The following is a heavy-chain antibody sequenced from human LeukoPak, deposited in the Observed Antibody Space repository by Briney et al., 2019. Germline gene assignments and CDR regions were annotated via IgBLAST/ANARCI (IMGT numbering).Heavy chain of an antibody. CDR2: IIPIFGIA. Sequence: GASVKVSCKASGGTFSSYAISWVRQAPGQGLECMVRIIPIFGIANYAQKFQGRVTITSDKSTSTAYMELSSLRSEDTAVYYCERAAPYYYDSSGDYAFDIWGQGTMVTVSS. D-gene: IGHD3-22*01. J-gene: IGHJ3*02. CDR3: ERAAPYYYDSSGDYAFDI. V-gene: IGHV1-69*04. CDR1: GGTFSSYA.